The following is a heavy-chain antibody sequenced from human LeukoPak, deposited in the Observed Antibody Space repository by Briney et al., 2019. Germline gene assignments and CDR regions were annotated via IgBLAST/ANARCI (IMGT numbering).Heavy chain of an antibody. V-gene: IGHV4-59*08. Sequence: PSETLSLTCSVSGGSISSHYWTWIRQPPGKGLEWIGYIYYHGSTNYNPSLKSRVTISVDTSKNQFSLKLNSVTAEDTAVYYCARTGGTIDYWGQGTLVTLSS. D-gene: IGHD2-8*02. CDR1: GGSISSHY. CDR2: IYYHGST. J-gene: IGHJ4*02. CDR3: ARTGGTIDY.